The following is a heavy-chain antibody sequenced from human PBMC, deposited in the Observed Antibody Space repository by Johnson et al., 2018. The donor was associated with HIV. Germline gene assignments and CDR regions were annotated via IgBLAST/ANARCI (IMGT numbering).Heavy chain of an antibody. CDR2: ISYDGSNK. CDR3: TRDRKQIGSFVGTFDL. Sequence: QVQLVESGGGVVQPGRSLRLSCAASGFTFSNYAMHWVRQAPGKGLEWVALISYDGSNKYHADSVKGRCTISRDNSKNTLYLQMSSLKPEDTAKYYWTRDRKQIGSFVGTFDLWGQGAMVTVSS. D-gene: IGHD1-14*01. CDR1: GFTFSNYA. V-gene: IGHV3-30-3*01. J-gene: IGHJ3*01.